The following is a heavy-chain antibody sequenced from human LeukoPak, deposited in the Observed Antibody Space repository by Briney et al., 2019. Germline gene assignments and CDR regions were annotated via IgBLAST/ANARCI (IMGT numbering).Heavy chain of an antibody. D-gene: IGHD5-18*01. J-gene: IGHJ4*02. Sequence: PSQTLSLTCTVSGGSISSGGYYWSWIRQPPGKGLEWIRYIYYSGSTNYNPSLKSRVTISVDTSKNQFSLKLSSVTAADTAVYYCARRRRYSIDYWGQGTLVTVSS. CDR1: GGSISSGGYY. CDR3: ARRRRYSIDY. CDR2: IYYSGST. V-gene: IGHV4-61*08.